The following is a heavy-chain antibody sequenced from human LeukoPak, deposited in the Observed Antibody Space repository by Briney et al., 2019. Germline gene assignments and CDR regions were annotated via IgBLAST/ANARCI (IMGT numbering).Heavy chain of an antibody. D-gene: IGHD4-17*01. CDR2: ISWNSGSI. Sequence: PGRSLRLSCAASGFTFDDYAMHWVRQAPGKGLEWVSGISWNSGSIGYADSVKGRFTISRDNAKNSLYLQMNSLRAEDTALYYCAKDDGADYGDYVPMYFDLWGRGTLVTVSS. CDR3: AKDDGADYGDYVPMYFDL. CDR1: GFTFDDYA. J-gene: IGHJ2*01. V-gene: IGHV3-9*01.